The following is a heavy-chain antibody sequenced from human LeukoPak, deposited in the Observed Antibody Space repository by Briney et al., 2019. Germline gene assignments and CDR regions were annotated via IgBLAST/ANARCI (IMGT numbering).Heavy chain of an antibody. CDR3: VRNAASDFYYYMGV. J-gene: IGHJ6*03. V-gene: IGHV3-23*01. CDR1: GFTFYSYA. D-gene: IGHD6-25*01. Sequence: GGSLRLSCVASGFTFYSYAMGWVRQSPGRGLECVSAISNYGHKTSCTDSVRGRFTISRDNSKNTVYLQMSSLRAEDTGIYYCVRNAASDFYYYMGVWGRGTTLIVS. CDR2: ISNYGHKT.